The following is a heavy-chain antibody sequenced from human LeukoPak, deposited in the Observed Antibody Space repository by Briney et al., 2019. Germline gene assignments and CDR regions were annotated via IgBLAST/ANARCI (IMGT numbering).Heavy chain of an antibody. J-gene: IGHJ4*02. D-gene: IGHD3-22*01. V-gene: IGHV1-8*01. CDR1: GYTFTSYD. CDR2: MNPNSGNT. CDR3: AAGFYDSSGYYYLGY. Sequence: ASVKVSCKASGYTFTSYDISWVRQATGQGLEWMGWMNPNSGNTGYAQKFQGRVTMTRNTSISTAYMELSSLRSEDTAVYYCAAGFYDSSGYYYLGYWGQGTLVTVSS.